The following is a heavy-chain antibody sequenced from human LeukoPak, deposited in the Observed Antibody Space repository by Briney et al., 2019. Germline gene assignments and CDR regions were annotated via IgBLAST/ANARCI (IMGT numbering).Heavy chain of an antibody. D-gene: IGHD7-27*01. CDR3: ARDLNWGSFDAFDI. J-gene: IGHJ3*02. CDR2: IIPIFGTA. CDR1: GGTFSRYA. Sequence: ASVKVSCXASGGTFSRYAISWVRQAPGQGLEWMVGIIPIFGTANYAQKFQGRVTITADESTSTAYMELSSLRSEDTAVYYCARDLNWGSFDAFDIWGQGTMVTVSS. V-gene: IGHV1-69*01.